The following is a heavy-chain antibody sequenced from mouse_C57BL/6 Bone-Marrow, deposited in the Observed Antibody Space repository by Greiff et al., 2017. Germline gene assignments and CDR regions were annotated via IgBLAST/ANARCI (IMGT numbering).Heavy chain of an antibody. D-gene: IGHD1-1*01. V-gene: IGHV1-82*01. CDR2: IYPGDGDT. CDR1: GYAFSSSW. CDR3: GRRGDYYGSSSWFAY. J-gene: IGHJ3*01. Sequence: VQLQQSGPELVKPGASVKISCKASGYAFSSSWMNWVKQRPGKGLEWIGRIYPGDGDTNYNGKFKGKATLTADKSSSTAYMQLRRLTAEDSAVYFCGRRGDYYGSSSWFAYWGQGTLVTVSA.